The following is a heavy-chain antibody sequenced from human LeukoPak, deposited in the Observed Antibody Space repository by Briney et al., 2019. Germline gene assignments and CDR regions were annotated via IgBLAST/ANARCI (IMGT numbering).Heavy chain of an antibody. CDR1: GFTFSSYS. V-gene: IGHV3-7*01. Sequence: PGGSLRLSCAASGFTFSSYSMNWVRQAPGKGLEWVANIKQDGSEKYYVDSVKGRFTISRDNAKNSLYLQMNSLRAEDTAVYYCARDLSRSYYYDSRPGAFDIWGQGTMVTVSS. CDR3: ARDLSRSYYYDSRPGAFDI. CDR2: IKQDGSEK. D-gene: IGHD3-22*01. J-gene: IGHJ3*02.